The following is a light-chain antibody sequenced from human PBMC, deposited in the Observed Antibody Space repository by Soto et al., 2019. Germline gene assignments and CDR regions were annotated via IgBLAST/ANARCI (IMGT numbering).Light chain of an antibody. V-gene: IGKV1-8*01. Sequence: AIRMTQSPSSLSASTGDRVTITCRASQGISNYLAWYQQKPWKAPKVLIHAPSTLQGGVPARFSGSGSGTDFTLTITGRQSEDFAAYYCQQYYSYPWTFGQGTKVEIK. CDR3: QQYYSYPWT. CDR2: APS. J-gene: IGKJ1*01. CDR1: QGISNY.